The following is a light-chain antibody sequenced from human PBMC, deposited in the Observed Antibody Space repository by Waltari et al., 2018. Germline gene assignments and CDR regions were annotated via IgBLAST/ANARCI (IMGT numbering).Light chain of an antibody. CDR3: QQYNSLWT. Sequence: DIQMTQSPSSLSASVGDRVTITCRASQGISNYLNWYQQKPGKAPKLLIYSANRLESGVPSRFSGSGSGTEFTLTISSLQPEDFATYHCQQYNSLWTFGQGTKVEIK. V-gene: IGKV1-17*01. CDR1: QGISNY. J-gene: IGKJ1*01. CDR2: SAN.